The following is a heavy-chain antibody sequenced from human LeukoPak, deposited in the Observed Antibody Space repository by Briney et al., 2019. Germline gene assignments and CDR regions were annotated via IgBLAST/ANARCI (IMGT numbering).Heavy chain of an antibody. CDR2: ISSSGSTI. J-gene: IGHJ6*03. CDR3: ARDVKGYDPFYYYYYMDV. D-gene: IGHD3-3*01. Sequence: GGSLRLSCAASGFTFSSYGMSWIRQAPGKGLEWVSYISSSGSTIYYADSVKGRFTISRDNAKNSLYLQMNSLRAEDTAVYYCARDVKGYDPFYYYYYMDVWGKGTTLTVSS. CDR1: GFTFSSYG. V-gene: IGHV3-48*04.